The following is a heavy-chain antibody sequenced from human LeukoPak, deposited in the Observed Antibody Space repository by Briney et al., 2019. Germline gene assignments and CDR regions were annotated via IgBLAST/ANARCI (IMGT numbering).Heavy chain of an antibody. D-gene: IGHD2-2*01. CDR2: INHSGST. J-gene: IGHJ6*02. V-gene: IGHV4-34*01. Sequence: SETLSLTCAVYGGSFSGYYWSWIRQPPGKGLEWIGEINHSGSTNYNPSLKSRVTISVDTSKNQFSLKLSSVTAADTAVYYCASRGQLAPKKYCSSTSCYPHPHYYYYGMDVWGQGTTVTVSS. CDR3: ASRGQLAPKKYCSSTSCYPHPHYYYYGMDV. CDR1: GGSFSGYY.